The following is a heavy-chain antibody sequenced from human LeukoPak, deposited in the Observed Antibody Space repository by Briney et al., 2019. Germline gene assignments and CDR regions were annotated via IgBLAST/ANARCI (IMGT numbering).Heavy chain of an antibody. CDR1: GFTFDDYG. D-gene: IGHD3-10*01. V-gene: IGHV3-20*01. CDR2: INWSGGST. Sequence: PGGSLRLSCAASGFTFDDYGMNWVRQAPGKGLEWVSSINWSGGSTNYADSVEGRFTISRDNAKNSLYLQMNSLRADDTALYHCARGRVFGSENYWATWFDPWGQGTLVTVSS. J-gene: IGHJ5*02. CDR3: ARGRVFGSENYWATWFDP.